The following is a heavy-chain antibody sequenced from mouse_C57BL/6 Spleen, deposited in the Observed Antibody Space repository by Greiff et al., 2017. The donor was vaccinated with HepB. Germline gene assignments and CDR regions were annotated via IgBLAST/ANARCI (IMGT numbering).Heavy chain of an antibody. CDR3: ISTVVAPYAMDY. V-gene: IGHV1-5*01. CDR2: IYPGNSDT. D-gene: IGHD1-1*01. Sequence: VQLKQSGTVLARPGASVKMSCKTSGYTFTSYWMHWVKQRPGQGLEWIGAIYPGNSDTSYNQKFKGKAKLTAVTSASTAYMELSSLTNEDSAVYYCISTVVAPYAMDYWGQGTSVTVSS. J-gene: IGHJ4*01. CDR1: GYTFTSYW.